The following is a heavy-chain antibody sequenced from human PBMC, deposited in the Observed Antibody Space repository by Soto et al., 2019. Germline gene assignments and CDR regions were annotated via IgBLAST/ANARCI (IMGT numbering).Heavy chain of an antibody. D-gene: IGHD4-17*01. CDR3: ARGAMTTVTKGAFDI. CDR2: IYYSGST. Sequence: QLQLQESGPGLVKPSETLSLTCTVSGGSISSSSYYWGWIRQPPGKGLEWIGSIYYSGSTYYNPSLKRRVTISVDTSKNQFSLKLSSVTAADTAVYYCARGAMTTVTKGAFDIWGQGTMVTVSS. V-gene: IGHV4-39*01. J-gene: IGHJ3*02. CDR1: GGSISSSSYY.